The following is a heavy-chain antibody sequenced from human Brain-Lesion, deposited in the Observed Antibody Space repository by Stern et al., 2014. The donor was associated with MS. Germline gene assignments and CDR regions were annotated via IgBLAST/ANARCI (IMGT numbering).Heavy chain of an antibody. J-gene: IGHJ4*02. CDR2: MYLSGIT. Sequence: VQLVESGPGLVKPSGTLSLTCAVSGGSISSGNWGSWVRPSPGKRLAGLGEMYLSGITNSNPSLESRFSISIDKSKNQFSLKVYSLTAADTAVYYCASNRGSGSFFDSWGQGSLVTVSS. CDR1: GGSISSGNW. D-gene: IGHD1-26*01. CDR3: ASNRGSGSFFDS. V-gene: IGHV4-4*02.